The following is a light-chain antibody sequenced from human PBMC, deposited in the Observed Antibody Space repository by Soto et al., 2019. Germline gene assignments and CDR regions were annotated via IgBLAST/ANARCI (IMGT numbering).Light chain of an antibody. J-gene: IGLJ3*02. CDR3: AAWDDSLNGRV. CDR2: SNN. V-gene: IGLV1-44*01. CDR1: NSNIGSNT. Sequence: QSVLTQPPSASGTPGQRVTISCSGSNSNIGSNTVSWYQQLPLSAPKLLIYSNNQRPSGVPDRFSGSKSATSASLAISGLQSEDEADYYCAAWDDSLNGRVFGGGTKVTVL.